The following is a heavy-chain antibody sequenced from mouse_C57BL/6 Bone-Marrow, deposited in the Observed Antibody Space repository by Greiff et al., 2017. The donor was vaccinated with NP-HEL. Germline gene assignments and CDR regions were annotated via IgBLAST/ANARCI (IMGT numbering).Heavy chain of an antibody. J-gene: IGHJ2*01. CDR2: IRLKSDNYAT. Sequence: EVKLMESGGGLVQPGGSMKLSCVASGFTFSNYWMNWVRQSPEKGLEWVAQIRLKSDNYATHYSESVKGRFTISRDDYKSSVYLQMINLRAEDTGIYYCTVFITTVVAHFDYWGQGTTLTVSS. CDR1: GFTFSNYW. D-gene: IGHD1-1*01. V-gene: IGHV6-3*01. CDR3: TVFITTVVAHFDY.